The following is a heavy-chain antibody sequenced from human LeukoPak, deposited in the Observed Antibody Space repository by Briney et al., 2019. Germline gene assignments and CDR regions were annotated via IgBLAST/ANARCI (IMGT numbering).Heavy chain of an antibody. Sequence: GGSLRLSCAASGFTFSSYTMNWVRQAPGKGLEWVSSITSSSSYIYYADSVRGRFTISRDNAKNSLYLHMNSLRAEDTAVHYCVRHVVAVGFDYWGQGTLVTVSS. J-gene: IGHJ4*02. D-gene: IGHD3-22*01. CDR1: GFTFSSYT. CDR2: ITSSSSYI. CDR3: VRHVVAVGFDY. V-gene: IGHV3-21*01.